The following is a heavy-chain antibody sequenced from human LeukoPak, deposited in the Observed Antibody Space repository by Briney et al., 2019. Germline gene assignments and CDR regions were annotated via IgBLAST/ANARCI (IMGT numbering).Heavy chain of an antibody. CDR2: INPNSGGT. CDR1: GYTFTGYY. J-gene: IGHJ5*02. V-gene: IGHV1-2*04. D-gene: IGHD3-10*01. CDR3: ARGLGYRAVRGVSNWFDP. Sequence: ASVKVSCKASGYTFTGYYMHWVRLAPGQGLEWMGWINPNSGGTNYAQKFQGWVTMTRDTSISTAYMELSRLRSDDTAVYYCARGLGYRAVRGVSNWFDPWGQGTLVTVSS.